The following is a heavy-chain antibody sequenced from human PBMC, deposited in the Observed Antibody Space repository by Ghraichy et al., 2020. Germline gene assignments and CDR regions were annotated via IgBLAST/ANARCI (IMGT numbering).Heavy chain of an antibody. CDR1: GYTFTGYY. Sequence: ASVKVSCKASGYTFTGYYMHWVRQAPGQGLEWMGWINPNSGGTNYAQKFQGWVTMTRDTSISTAYMELSRLRSDDTAVYYCARAFPIAVAGTGYGMDVWGQGTTVTVSS. D-gene: IGHD6-19*01. V-gene: IGHV1-2*04. CDR3: ARAFPIAVAGTGYGMDV. J-gene: IGHJ6*02. CDR2: INPNSGGT.